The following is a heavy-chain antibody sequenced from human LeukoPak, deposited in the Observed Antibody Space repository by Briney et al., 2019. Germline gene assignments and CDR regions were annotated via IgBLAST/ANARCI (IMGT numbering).Heavy chain of an antibody. V-gene: IGHV1-8*01. Sequence: ASVTVSCKASGYTFTSYDINWVRQAAGQGLEWMGWINTNSGNTVYAHKFKGRVTMTRNNSISTAYMELSSLRSEDTAVYYCARGYCSCGSCYQYYFDYWGQGTLVTVSS. CDR1: GYTFTSYD. CDR2: INTNSGNT. J-gene: IGHJ4*02. D-gene: IGHD2-15*01. CDR3: ARGYCSCGSCYQYYFDY.